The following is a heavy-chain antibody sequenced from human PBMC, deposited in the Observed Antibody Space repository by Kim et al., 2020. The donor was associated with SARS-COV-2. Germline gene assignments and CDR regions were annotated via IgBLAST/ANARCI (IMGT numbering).Heavy chain of an antibody. CDR1: GFTFSSCA. Sequence: GGSLRLSCAASGFTFSSCAMSWVRQAPGKGLEWVADIKYDGSNKNYADSVKGRFTISRDNAKNTLYLQMNSLRAEDTAVYYCAREQWPRAWGHIYYY. CDR2: IKYDGSNK. D-gene: IGHD6-19*01. V-gene: IGHV3-30*04. CDR3: AREQWPRAWGHIYYY. J-gene: IGHJ6*01.